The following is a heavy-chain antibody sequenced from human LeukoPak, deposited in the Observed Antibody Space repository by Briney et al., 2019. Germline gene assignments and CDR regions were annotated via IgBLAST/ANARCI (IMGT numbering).Heavy chain of an antibody. CDR1: GFDFNDNF. V-gene: IGHV3-53*01. CDR3: VRRHDY. CDR2: IYASGGA. J-gene: IGHJ4*02. Sequence: WGSLRLSCVASGFDFNDNFMIWVRQAPGQGLEWISIIYASGGAFHSESVKGRFSAFRDTSKNTIFLQMNNLRAADTAMYYCVRRHDYWGQGTLVTVSS.